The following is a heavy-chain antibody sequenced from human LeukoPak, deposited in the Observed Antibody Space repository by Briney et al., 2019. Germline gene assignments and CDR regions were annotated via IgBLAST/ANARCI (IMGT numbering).Heavy chain of an antibody. J-gene: IGHJ4*02. Sequence: GGSLRLSCAVSGITVSNYGMSWVRQAPGKGLEWVAGISGSGGSTHYADSVKGRFTISRDNPRNTLYLQMNSLRPEDTAVYFCAKRGVVTRVILVGFHKEAYYFDSWGQGALVTVSS. V-gene: IGHV3-23*01. CDR1: GITVSNYG. D-gene: IGHD3-22*01. CDR2: ISGSGGST. CDR3: AKRGVVTRVILVGFHKEAYYFDS.